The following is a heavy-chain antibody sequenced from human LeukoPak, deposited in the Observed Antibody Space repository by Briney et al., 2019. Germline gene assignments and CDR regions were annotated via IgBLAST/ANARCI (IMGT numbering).Heavy chain of an antibody. D-gene: IGHD6-19*01. V-gene: IGHV4-39*07. CDR3: ATTPQWLDAFDI. CDR1: GGSISSSSYY. Sequence: PSETLSLTCTVSGGSISSSSYYWGWIRQPPGKGLEWIGSIYYSGSTYYNPSLKSRVTISVDTSKNQFSLKLSSVTAADTAVYYCATTPQWLDAFDIWGQGTMVTVSS. J-gene: IGHJ3*02. CDR2: IYYSGST.